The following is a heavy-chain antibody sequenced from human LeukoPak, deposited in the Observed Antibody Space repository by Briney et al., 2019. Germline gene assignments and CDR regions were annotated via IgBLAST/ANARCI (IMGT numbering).Heavy chain of an antibody. J-gene: IGHJ6*02. CDR1: GFTVSSNY. CDR2: LYSGGSA. CDR3: AKRGDYVDYYYGMDV. D-gene: IGHD4-17*01. Sequence: GGSLRLSCAASGFTVSSNYMNWVRQAPGKGLEWIAVLYSGGSAYYADSVKGRFTISRDNSKNTLYLQMNSLRAEDTAVYYCAKRGDYVDYYYGMDVWGQGTTVTVSS. V-gene: IGHV3-53*01.